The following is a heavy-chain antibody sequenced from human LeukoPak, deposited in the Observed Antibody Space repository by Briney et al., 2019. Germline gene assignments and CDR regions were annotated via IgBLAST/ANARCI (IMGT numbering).Heavy chain of an antibody. D-gene: IGHD2-21*02. Sequence: PGGSLRLSCAASGFTFSSYAMSWVRQAPGKGLEWVSAISGSGGSTYYTDSVKGRFTISRDNAKNSLYLQMNSLRAEDTAVYYCARDGFEPYCGGDCYSPLYFDLWGRGTLVTVSS. CDR2: ISGSGGST. J-gene: IGHJ2*01. CDR1: GFTFSSYA. V-gene: IGHV3-23*01. CDR3: ARDGFEPYCGGDCYSPLYFDL.